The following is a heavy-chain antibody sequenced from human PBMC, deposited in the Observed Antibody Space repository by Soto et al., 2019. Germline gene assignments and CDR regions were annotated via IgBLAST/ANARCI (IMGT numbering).Heavy chain of an antibody. CDR1: GFTFGDYA. D-gene: IGHD6-6*01. J-gene: IGHJ6*02. CDR3: TRDLGYSSSAGYYYGMDV. CDR2: IRSKAYGVTT. V-gene: IGHV3-49*03. Sequence: GGSLRLSCTASGFTFGDYAMSWLRQAPGKGLEWVGFIRSKAYGVTTEYAASVKGRFTISRDDSKSIAYLQMNSLKTEDTAVYYCTRDLGYSSSAGYYYGMDVWGQGTTVTVSS.